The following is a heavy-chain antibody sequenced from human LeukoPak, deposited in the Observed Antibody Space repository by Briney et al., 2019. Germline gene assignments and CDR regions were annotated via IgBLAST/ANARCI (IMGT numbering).Heavy chain of an antibody. D-gene: IGHD3-3*01. V-gene: IGHV4-61*02. J-gene: IGHJ5*02. Sequence: SETLSLTCTVSGGSISSGSYYWSWIRQPAGKGLEWIGSIYTSGSTNYNPSLKSRVTISVDTSKNQFSLKLSSVTAADTAVYYCARDHSKYYDFWSGYFTWFDPWGQGTLVTVSS. CDR2: IYTSGST. CDR3: ARDHSKYYDFWSGYFTWFDP. CDR1: GGSISSGSYY.